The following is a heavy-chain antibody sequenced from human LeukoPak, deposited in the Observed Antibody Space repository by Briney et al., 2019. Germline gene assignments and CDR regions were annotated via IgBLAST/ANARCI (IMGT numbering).Heavy chain of an antibody. D-gene: IGHD3-10*01. CDR1: GFTFINYV. J-gene: IGHJ5*02. CDR3: AREGRLGSYAAGSWFDP. CDR2: IWYEGTNI. V-gene: IGHV3-33*01. Sequence: GWALRLSCAASGFTFINYVMHWVRQAPAKGLEWVAVIWYEGTNIYYADSVKDRFTISRDNSKNTLFLQMNSLRVEDPALYYCAREGRLGSYAAGSWFDPWGQGTLVTVSS.